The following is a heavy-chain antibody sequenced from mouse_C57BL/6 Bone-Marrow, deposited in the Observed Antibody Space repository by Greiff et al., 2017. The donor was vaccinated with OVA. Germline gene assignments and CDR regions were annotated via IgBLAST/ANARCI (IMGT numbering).Heavy chain of an antibody. CDR1: GYTFTSYW. J-gene: IGHJ3*01. D-gene: IGHD1-1*01. Sequence: QVQLQQPGAELVMPGASVKLSCKASGYTFTSYWMHWVKQRPGQGLEWIGEIDPSDSYTNYNQKFKGKSTLTVDKSSSTAYMQLSSLTSEDSAVYYCARLGGSSYGVWFAYWGQGTLVTVSA. CDR3: ARLGGSSYGVWFAY. CDR2: IDPSDSYT. V-gene: IGHV1-69*01.